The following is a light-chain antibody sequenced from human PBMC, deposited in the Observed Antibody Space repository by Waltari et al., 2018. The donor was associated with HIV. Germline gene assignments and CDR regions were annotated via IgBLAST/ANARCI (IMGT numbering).Light chain of an antibody. J-gene: IGKJ2*01. CDR3: QQYNSDFYT. Sequence: IQMTQSLSILSASVGDRVAITCRASQNVDSWLAWYQQRPGRAPKLLIYEASTLEYGVPARFSSSGSGTNFTLTINSLQPDDFATYYCQQYNSDFYTFGLGTRLDLK. CDR2: EAS. V-gene: IGKV1-5*03. CDR1: QNVDSW.